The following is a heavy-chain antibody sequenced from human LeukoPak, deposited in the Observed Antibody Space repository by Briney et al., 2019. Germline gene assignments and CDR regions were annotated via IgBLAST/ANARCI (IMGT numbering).Heavy chain of an antibody. CDR2: ISYDGSNK. J-gene: IGHJ4*02. D-gene: IGHD3-3*01. CDR1: GFTFSSYA. Sequence: PGRSLRLSCAASGFTFSSYAMHWVRQAPGKGLEWVAVISYDGSNKYYADSVKGRFTISRDNSKNTLYLQMNSLRAEDTAVYYCAKDLSVRFLEWLPPAINFDYWGQGTLVTVSS. CDR3: AKDLSVRFLEWLPPAINFDY. V-gene: IGHV3-30-3*01.